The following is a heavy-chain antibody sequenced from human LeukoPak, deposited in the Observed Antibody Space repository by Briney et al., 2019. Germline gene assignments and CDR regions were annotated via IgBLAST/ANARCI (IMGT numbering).Heavy chain of an antibody. CDR3: ARGRRDYYGSGSYYYFDY. CDR2: INPNSGGT. V-gene: IGHV1-2*02. J-gene: IGHJ4*02. CDR1: GYPFTGYY. Sequence: ASVKVSCKASGYPFTGYYMHWVRQAPGQGLEWMGWINPNSGGTNYAQKFQGRVTMTRDTSISTAYMELSRLRSDDTAVYYCARGRRDYYGSGSYYYFDYWGQGTLVTVSS. D-gene: IGHD3-10*01.